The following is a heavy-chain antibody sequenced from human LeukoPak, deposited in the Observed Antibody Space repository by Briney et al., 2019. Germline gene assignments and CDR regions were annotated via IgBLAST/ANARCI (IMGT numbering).Heavy chain of an antibody. CDR1: GGSISSGGYY. V-gene: IGHV4-30-2*01. J-gene: IGHJ4*02. D-gene: IGHD1-26*01. Sequence: PSETLSLTCTVSGGSISSGGYYWSWIRQPPGKGLEWIGYIYHSGSTYYNPSLKSRVTISVDRSKNQFSLKLSSVTAADTAVYYCARGALGAISRSYSGSYDDFDYWGQGTLVTVSS. CDR2: IYHSGST. CDR3: ARGALGAISRSYSGSYDDFDY.